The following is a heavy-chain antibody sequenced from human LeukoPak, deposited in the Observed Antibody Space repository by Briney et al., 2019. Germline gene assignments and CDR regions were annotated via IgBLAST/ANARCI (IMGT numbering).Heavy chain of an antibody. Sequence: PGGSLRLSCAASGFTFSSYGMHWVRQAPGKGLEWVAFIRYDGSNKYYADSVKGRFTISRDNSKNTLYLQMNSLRAEDTAVYYCAKGPYSSSWYGWFDPWGQGTLVTVSS. CDR1: GFTFSSYG. V-gene: IGHV3-30*02. CDR3: AKGPYSSSWYGWFDP. J-gene: IGHJ5*02. CDR2: IRYDGSNK. D-gene: IGHD6-13*01.